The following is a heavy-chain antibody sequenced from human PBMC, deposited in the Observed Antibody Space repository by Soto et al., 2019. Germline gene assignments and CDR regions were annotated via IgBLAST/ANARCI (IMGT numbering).Heavy chain of an antibody. Sequence: GGSLRLSCTASGFTFSSYVINWGRQAPGKGLEWVAVISYYGSNKYYADSVKGRFTISRDNSNNTMYLQMNSLRAEDTSLYYCATDRGGLGFWGQGTMVPVS. CDR2: ISYYGSNK. D-gene: IGHD2-15*01. CDR3: ATDRGGLGF. V-gene: IGHV3-30*03. CDR1: GFTFSSYV. J-gene: IGHJ4*02.